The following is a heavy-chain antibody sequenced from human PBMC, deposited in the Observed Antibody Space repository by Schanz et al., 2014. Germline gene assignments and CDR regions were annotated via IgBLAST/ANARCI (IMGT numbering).Heavy chain of an antibody. CDR1: TSIFNHAW. CDR3: AKGRFGELSAFDI. D-gene: IGHD3-10*01. V-gene: IGHV3-48*04. CDR2: VSRSTPDI. Sequence: EVQLLESGGGLVEPGGSLRLSCAASTSIFNHAWMSWVRQAPGKGLEWVSYVSRSTPDIYYADSVKGRFTISRDNAKNSLYLQMNGLRAEDTAVYYCAKGRFGELSAFDIWGQGTMVTVSS. J-gene: IGHJ3*02.